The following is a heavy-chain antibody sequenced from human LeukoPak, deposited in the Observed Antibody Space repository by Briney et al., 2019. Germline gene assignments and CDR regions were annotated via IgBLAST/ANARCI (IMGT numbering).Heavy chain of an antibody. D-gene: IGHD5-24*01. CDR2: IYYSGST. CDR1: GGSINSYY. V-gene: IGHV4-59*01. J-gene: IGHJ5*02. CDR3: ARARDGHINNWFDP. Sequence: SETLSLTCTVSGGSINSYYWSWIRQPPGKGLEWIGYIYYSGSTNYNPSLKSRVTISVDTSKNQFSLKMSSVTAADTAVYYCARARDGHINNWFDPWGQGTLVTVSS.